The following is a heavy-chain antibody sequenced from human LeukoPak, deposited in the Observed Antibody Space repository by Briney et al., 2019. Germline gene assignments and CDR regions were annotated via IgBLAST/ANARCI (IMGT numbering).Heavy chain of an antibody. CDR2: IYYSGST. Sequence: PPETLSLTCTVSGGSISSYYWSWIRQPPGKGLEWIGYIYYSGSTNYNPSLKSRVTISVDTSKNQFSLKLSSVTAADTAVYYCARFVVPAASYYYYGMDVWGQGTTVTVSS. V-gene: IGHV4-59*01. CDR1: GGSISSYY. J-gene: IGHJ6*02. CDR3: ARFVVPAASYYYYGMDV. D-gene: IGHD2-2*01.